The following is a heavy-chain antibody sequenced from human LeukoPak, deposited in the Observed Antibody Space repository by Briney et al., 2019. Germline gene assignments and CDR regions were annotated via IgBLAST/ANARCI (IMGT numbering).Heavy chain of an antibody. V-gene: IGHV3-30-3*01. CDR3: ARGALGYSGYDQTFDY. D-gene: IGHD5-12*01. CDR2: ISYDGSNK. J-gene: IGHJ4*02. CDR1: GFTFSSYA. Sequence: PGGSLRLSRAASGFTFSSYAMHWVRQAPGKGLEWVAVISYDGSNKYYADSVKGQFTISRDNSENTLYLQMNSLRAEDTAVYYCARGALGYSGYDQTFDYWGQGTLVTVSS.